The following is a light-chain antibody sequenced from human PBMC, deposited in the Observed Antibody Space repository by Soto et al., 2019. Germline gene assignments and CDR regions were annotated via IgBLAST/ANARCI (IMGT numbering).Light chain of an antibody. CDR1: QGISSY. CDR2: AAS. J-gene: IGKJ1*01. Sequence: DIQMTQSPSSLSASVGDRVTITCRASQGISSYLAWYQQRPGKVPKVQIYAASTLHSGVLSRFSGSGSGTDLTLTISNVPPEDVATSYCQNYYHAPATFRQGPKVEIK. CDR3: QNYYHAPAT. V-gene: IGKV1-27*01.